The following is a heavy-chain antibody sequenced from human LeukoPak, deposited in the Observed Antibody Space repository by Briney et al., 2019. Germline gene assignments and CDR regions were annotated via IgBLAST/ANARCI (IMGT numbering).Heavy chain of an antibody. CDR3: ATGVLRYFDWLRAPYYFDY. D-gene: IGHD3-9*01. J-gene: IGHJ4*02. CDR1: GYTLTELS. V-gene: IGHV1-24*01. CDR2: FDPEDGET. Sequence: GASVKVSCKVSGYTLTELSMHWVRQAPGKGLEWMGGFDPEDGETIYAQKFQGRVTMTEDTSTDTAYMELSSLRSEDTAVYYCATGVLRYFDWLRAPYYFDYWGQGTLVTVSS.